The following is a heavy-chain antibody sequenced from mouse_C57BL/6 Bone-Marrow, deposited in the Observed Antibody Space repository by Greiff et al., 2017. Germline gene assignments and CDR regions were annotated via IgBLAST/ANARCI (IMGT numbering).Heavy chain of an antibody. V-gene: IGHV1-81*01. CDR3: ARETAQARAWCAY. CDR2: IYPRSGNT. J-gene: IGHJ3*01. CDR1: GYTFTSSG. Sequence: VQLQQSGAELARPGASVKLSCKASGYTFTSSGISWVKQRTGQGLEWIGEIYPRSGNTYYNEKFKGKATLTADKSSSTAYMELRSLTSEDSAVYFCARETAQARAWCAYWGQGTLVTVSA. D-gene: IGHD3-2*02.